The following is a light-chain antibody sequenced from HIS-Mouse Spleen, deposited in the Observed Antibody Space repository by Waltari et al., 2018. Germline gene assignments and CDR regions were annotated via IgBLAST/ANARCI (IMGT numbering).Light chain of an antibody. V-gene: IGKV1-39*01. Sequence: DIQMTQSPSSLSASVGDRVTITCRASQSISSYLNWYQQKPGKAHKLLIYAASSLQSGVPSRFSGSGSGTDFTLTISSLQPEDFATYYCQQSYSTPITFGQGTRLEIK. CDR2: AAS. J-gene: IGKJ5*01. CDR1: QSISSY. CDR3: QQSYSTPIT.